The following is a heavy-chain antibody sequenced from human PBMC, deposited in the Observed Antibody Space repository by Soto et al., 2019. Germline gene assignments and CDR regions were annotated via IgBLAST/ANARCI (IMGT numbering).Heavy chain of an antibody. CDR3: ASSIPWNFKAFDI. V-gene: IGHV4-4*02. D-gene: IGHD1-7*01. Sequence: QVQLQESGPGLVKPSGTLSLTCAVSSGSISSSNWWSWVRQPPGKGLEWIGEIYHSGSTNYNPSLKSRVTISVDKSKDHFSLKLSSVTAADTAVYYCASSIPWNFKAFDIWGQGTMVTVSS. CDR1: SGSISSSNW. J-gene: IGHJ3*02. CDR2: IYHSGST.